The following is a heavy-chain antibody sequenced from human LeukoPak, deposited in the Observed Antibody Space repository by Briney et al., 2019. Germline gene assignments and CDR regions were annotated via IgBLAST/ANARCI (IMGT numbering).Heavy chain of an antibody. CDR1: GGSISSSSYY. CDR2: IYYSGST. Sequence: SETLSLTCTVSGGSISSSSYYWGWIPQPPGKELEWIGSIYYSGSTYYNPSLKSRVTISVDTSKNQFSLKLSSVTAADTAVYYCARSTGSTMFIDYWGQGTLVTVSS. J-gene: IGHJ4*02. CDR3: ARSTGSTMFIDY. D-gene: IGHD3-10*02. V-gene: IGHV4-39*07.